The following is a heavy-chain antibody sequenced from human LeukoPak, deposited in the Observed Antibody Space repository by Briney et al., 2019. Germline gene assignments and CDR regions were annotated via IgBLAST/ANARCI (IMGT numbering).Heavy chain of an antibody. V-gene: IGHV3-23*01. D-gene: IGHD5-12*01. CDR2: ISGSGGST. CDR3: AKPQSSEWLRLGGVDY. J-gene: IGHJ4*02. CDR1: GFTFSSYA. Sequence: GGSLRLSCAASGFTFSSYAMSWVRQAPGKGLEWVSVISGSGGSTYYADSVKGRFTISRDNSKNTLYLQMNSLRAEVTAVYYCAKPQSSEWLRLGGVDYWGQGTLVTVSS.